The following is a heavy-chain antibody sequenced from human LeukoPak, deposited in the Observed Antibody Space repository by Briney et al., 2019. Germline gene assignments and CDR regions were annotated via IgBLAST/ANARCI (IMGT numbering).Heavy chain of an antibody. CDR2: INPSGGGT. V-gene: IGHV1-46*01. CDR1: GYTFTSYY. D-gene: IGHD3-10*01. CDR3: ARGGGDYGDN. Sequence: ASVKASCKASGYTFTSYYMHWVRQAPGQGLEWMGIINPSGGGTTYAQRFQGRVTMTRDTSTSTVYMDLSSLTSEDTAVYYCARGGGDYGDNWGQGTLVTVSS. J-gene: IGHJ4*02.